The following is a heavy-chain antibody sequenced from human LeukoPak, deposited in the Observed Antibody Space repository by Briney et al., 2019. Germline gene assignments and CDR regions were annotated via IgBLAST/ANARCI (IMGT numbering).Heavy chain of an antibody. CDR3: ARDIVVVPAADGGWFDP. J-gene: IGHJ5*02. CDR1: AYTFTGYY. V-gene: IGHV1-46*01. D-gene: IGHD2-2*01. Sequence: GASVKVSCKSSAYTFTGYYMHWVRQAPGQGLEWMGIINPSGGSTSYAQKFQGRVTMTRDTSTSTVYMELSSLRSEDTAVYYCARDIVVVPAADGGWFDPWGQGTLVTVSS. CDR2: INPSGGST.